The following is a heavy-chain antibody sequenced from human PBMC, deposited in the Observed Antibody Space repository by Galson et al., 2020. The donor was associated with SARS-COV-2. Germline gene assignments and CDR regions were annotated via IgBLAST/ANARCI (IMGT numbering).Heavy chain of an antibody. CDR1: GYSFTSYW. CDR2: IYPGDSDT. D-gene: IGHD2-2*01. V-gene: IGHV5-51*01. J-gene: IGHJ6*02. Sequence: KIGESLKISCKGSGYSFTSYWIGWVRQMPGKGLEWMGIIYPGDSDTRYSPSFQAQVTISADTSISTAYLQWSSLKASDTAMYYCARDHGCSSTSCYAGGGYYYYGMDVWGQGTTVTVSS. CDR3: ARDHGCSSTSCYAGGGYYYYGMDV.